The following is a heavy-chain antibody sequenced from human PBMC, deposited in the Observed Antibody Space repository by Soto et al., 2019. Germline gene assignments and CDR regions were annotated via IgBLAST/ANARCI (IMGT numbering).Heavy chain of an antibody. Sequence: EVQLVESGGGLVKPGGSLRLSCAASGFTFSSYSMNWVRQAPGKGLEWVSSISSSSSYIYYADSVKGRFTISRDNAKNSLYLQMNSLRAEDTVVYYCARDPLYYYDSSGYYYRYWGQGTLVTVSS. J-gene: IGHJ4*02. CDR1: GFTFSSYS. CDR3: ARDPLYYYDSSGYYYRY. D-gene: IGHD3-22*01. CDR2: ISSSSSYI. V-gene: IGHV3-21*01.